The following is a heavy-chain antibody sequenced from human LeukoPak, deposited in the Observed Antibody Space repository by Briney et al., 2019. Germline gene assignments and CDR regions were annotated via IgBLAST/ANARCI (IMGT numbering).Heavy chain of an antibody. D-gene: IGHD5-12*01. J-gene: IGHJ3*02. Sequence: KSSETLSLTCTVSGYSISTSYYWGLIRQPPGKGLEWIGSIYHSGNTYYNPSLKSRVTISVDASKNQFSLRLSSVTAADTAVYYCARSCLIVDIVATIRARLGGNGFDIWGQGTMVTVSS. CDR1: GYSISTSYY. CDR2: IYHSGNT. V-gene: IGHV4-38-2*02. CDR3: ARSCLIVDIVATIRARLGGNGFDI.